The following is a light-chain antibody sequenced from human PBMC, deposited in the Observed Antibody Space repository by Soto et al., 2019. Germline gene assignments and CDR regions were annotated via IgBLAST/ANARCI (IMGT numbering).Light chain of an antibody. CDR1: SSDVGGYNY. V-gene: IGLV2-8*01. Sequence: QSALTQPPSASGSPGQSVTISCTGTSSDVGGYNYVSWYQQHPGKAPRLMIYDVSKLPSGVPDRFSGSKSGNTASLTVSGLQAEDEADYYCSSHGGSNNFWVFGGGTKLTVL. J-gene: IGLJ3*02. CDR2: DVS. CDR3: SSHGGSNNFWV.